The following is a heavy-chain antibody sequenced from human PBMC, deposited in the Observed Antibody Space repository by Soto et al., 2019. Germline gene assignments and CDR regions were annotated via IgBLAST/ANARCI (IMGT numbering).Heavy chain of an antibody. CDR1: GYDFSKYW. J-gene: IGHJ4*02. Sequence: GESLKISCHGSGYDFSKYWITWVRQLPGKGLEWMARIDPGDSYSDYSPSFRGHVTMSIDKSTSTAHLQWTSLRTSDTAIYYCARLERPTVAGTCNNWGQGTQVTVSS. CDR3: ARLERPTVAGTCNN. CDR2: IDPGDSYS. D-gene: IGHD6-19*01. V-gene: IGHV5-10-1*01.